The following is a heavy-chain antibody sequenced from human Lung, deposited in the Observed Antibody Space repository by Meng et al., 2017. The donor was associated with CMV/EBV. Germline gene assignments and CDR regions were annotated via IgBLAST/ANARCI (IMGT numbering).Heavy chain of an antibody. D-gene: IGHD4-17*01. CDR3: AHYGDYRFGWYFDL. CDR2: FYWNDDT. V-gene: IGHV2-5*01. CDR1: GFPLNTAGLV. Sequence: SGFPLNTAGLVVRWVRQPPGKAPELLALFYWNDDTRYSPSLRNRLTITKDTSKNQAVLTMSNMDPVDTATYYCAHYGDYRFGWYFDLWGRGTLVTVSS. J-gene: IGHJ2*01.